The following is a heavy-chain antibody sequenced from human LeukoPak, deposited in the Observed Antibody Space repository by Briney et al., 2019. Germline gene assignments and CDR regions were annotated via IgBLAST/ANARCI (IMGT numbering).Heavy chain of an antibody. V-gene: IGHV3-30*18. CDR2: ISYGGSNK. D-gene: IGHD2-2*01. J-gene: IGHJ5*02. CDR3: AKDAHDIVVPAAIGNWFDP. Sequence: GRSLRLSCAASGFTFSSYGMHWVRQAPGKGLEWVAVISYGGSNKYYADSVKGRFTISRDNSKNTLYLQMNSLRAEDTAVYYCAKDAHDIVVPAAIGNWFDPWGQGTLVTVSS. CDR1: GFTFSSYG.